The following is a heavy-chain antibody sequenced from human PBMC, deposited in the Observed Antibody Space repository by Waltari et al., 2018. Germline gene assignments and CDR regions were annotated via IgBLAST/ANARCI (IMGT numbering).Heavy chain of an antibody. CDR2: INHSGST. J-gene: IGHJ5*02. CDR3: ARVSNWFDP. Sequence: VQLLESGGGLVQPGGSLRLSCAASGFTFSSYAMSWVRQAPGKGLEWIGEINHSGSTNYNPSLKSRVTISVDTSKNQFSLKLSSVTAADTAVYYCARVSNWFDPWGQGTLVTVSS. CDR1: GFTFSSYA. V-gene: IGHV4-34*01.